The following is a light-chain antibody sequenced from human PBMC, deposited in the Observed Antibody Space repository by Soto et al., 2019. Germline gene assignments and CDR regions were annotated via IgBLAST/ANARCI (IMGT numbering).Light chain of an antibody. CDR1: TGAVTSGDY. J-gene: IGLJ2*01. CDR3: LLSYCGARPV. Sequence: QAVVTQEPSLPVSPGGTVTLTCGSSTGAVTSGDYPYWFQQKPGQAPRTLIYDTSNKHSWTPARFSGYLLGGKAALTLSGAQPEDEAEYYCLLSYCGARPVFGGGTKLTVL. V-gene: IGLV7-46*01. CDR2: DTS.